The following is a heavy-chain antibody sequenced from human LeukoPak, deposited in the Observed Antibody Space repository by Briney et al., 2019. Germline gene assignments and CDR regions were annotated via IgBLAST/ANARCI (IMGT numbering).Heavy chain of an antibody. Sequence: GGSLRLSCADSGFTFSTYGMHGVRQAPGKRLVWVSRLNTDGSTTDYADSVKGRFSISRYNAKNTLYLQMNSLRVEDTAVYYCARDQVLWWKPVGKVDLWGRGTLVTVSS. CDR1: GFTFSTYG. V-gene: IGHV3-74*01. J-gene: IGHJ2*01. CDR3: ARDQVLWWKPVGKVDL. CDR2: LNTDGSTT. D-gene: IGHD2-21*01.